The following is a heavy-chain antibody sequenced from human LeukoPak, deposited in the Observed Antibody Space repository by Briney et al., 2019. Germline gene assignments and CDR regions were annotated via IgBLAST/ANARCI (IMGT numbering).Heavy chain of an antibody. CDR3: AREMLGYCSGGSCAFDP. Sequence: ASVKVSCKASGYTFTGYYMHWVRQAPGQGLEWMGRFNRTSGGTNYAQKFQGRVTMTRDTSISTAYMELSRLRSDDTAVYYCAREMLGYCSGGSCAFDPWGQGTLVTVSS. D-gene: IGHD2-15*01. J-gene: IGHJ5*02. CDR2: FNRTSGGT. CDR1: GYTFTGYY. V-gene: IGHV1-2*06.